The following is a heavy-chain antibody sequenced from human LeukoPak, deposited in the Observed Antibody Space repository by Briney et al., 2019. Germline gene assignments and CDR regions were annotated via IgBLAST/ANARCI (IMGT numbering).Heavy chain of an antibody. V-gene: IGHV1-18*01. CDR2: IIAYNGNT. D-gene: IGHD1-26*01. CDR1: GYTFTSYG. CDR3: ARGRWELQNPDY. Sequence: ASVQVSCKASGYTFTSYGISWVRQAPGQGREGMGWIIAYNGNTNYAQKLQGRVTMTTDTSTSTAYMELRSLRSDDTAVYYCARGRWELQNPDYWGQGTLVTVSS. J-gene: IGHJ4*02.